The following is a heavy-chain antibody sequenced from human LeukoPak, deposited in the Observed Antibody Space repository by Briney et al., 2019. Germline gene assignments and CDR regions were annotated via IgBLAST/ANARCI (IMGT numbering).Heavy chain of an antibody. CDR1: GYTFTSYY. Sequence: ASVKVSCKASGYTFTSYYMHWVRQAPGQGLEWMGWINPDSGGTNYAQKFQGRVTMTRDTSISTAYMELSRLRSDDTAVYYCARDSVVVAGNTEYYFDYWGQGTLVTVSS. D-gene: IGHD2-15*01. CDR2: INPDSGGT. V-gene: IGHV1-2*02. J-gene: IGHJ4*02. CDR3: ARDSVVVAGNTEYYFDY.